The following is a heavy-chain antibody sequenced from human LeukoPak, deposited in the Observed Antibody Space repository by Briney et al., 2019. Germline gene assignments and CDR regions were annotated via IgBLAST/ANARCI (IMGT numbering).Heavy chain of an antibody. V-gene: IGHV3-9*01. D-gene: IGHD6-19*01. CDR1: GFTFDDYA. Sequence: GRSLRLSCAASGFTFDDYAMHWVRHAPGKGLGWVSAISWNSGSIGYTDSVKGRFTISRDNAKNSLYLQMNSLRAEDTALYYCAKDAYSSGWLNYYFDYWGQGTLVTVSS. CDR3: AKDAYSSGWLNYYFDY. J-gene: IGHJ4*02. CDR2: ISWNSGSI.